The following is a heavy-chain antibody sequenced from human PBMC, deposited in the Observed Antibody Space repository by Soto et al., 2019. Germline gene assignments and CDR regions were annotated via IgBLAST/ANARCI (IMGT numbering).Heavy chain of an antibody. V-gene: IGHV1-18*01. J-gene: IGHJ4*02. Sequence: QVQLVQSGTEVKKPGASVKVSCKASGYTFTSYGISWVRQAPGQGLEWMGWVRAYNGNTNYAQKLQGRATMTTDTSTRTAYMELSSLRSDDTAVYYCARDAPPENYWGQGTLVTVSS. CDR3: ARDAPPENY. CDR1: GYTFTSYG. CDR2: VRAYNGNT.